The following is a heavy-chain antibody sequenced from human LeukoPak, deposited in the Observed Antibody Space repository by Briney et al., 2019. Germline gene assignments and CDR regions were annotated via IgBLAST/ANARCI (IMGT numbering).Heavy chain of an antibody. Sequence: SETLSLTCTVSGGSIRSYYWSWIRQPPGKGLEWIEYIYYSGSTNYNPSLKSRVSISVDTSKNQFSLKLSSVTAAETAVYYCARTGSTVTMLYPFDHWGQGTLVTVSS. D-gene: IGHD4-17*01. J-gene: IGHJ4*02. CDR1: GGSIRSYY. CDR3: ARTGSTVTMLYPFDH. CDR2: IYYSGST. V-gene: IGHV4-59*01.